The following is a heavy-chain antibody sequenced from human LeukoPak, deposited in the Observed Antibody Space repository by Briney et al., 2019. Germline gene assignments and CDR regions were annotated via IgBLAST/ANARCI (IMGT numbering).Heavy chain of an antibody. D-gene: IGHD4-17*01. J-gene: IGHJ6*03. CDR3: ARAAYGDYGYYYYMDV. CDR2: IIPIFGTA. CDR1: GGTFSSYA. V-gene: IGHV1-69*06. Sequence: GASVKVSCKASGGTFSSYAISWVRQAPGQGLEWMGGIIPIFGTANYAQKFQGRVTITADKSTSTAYMELSSLRSKDTAVYYCARAAYGDYGYYYYMDVWGKGTTVTVSS.